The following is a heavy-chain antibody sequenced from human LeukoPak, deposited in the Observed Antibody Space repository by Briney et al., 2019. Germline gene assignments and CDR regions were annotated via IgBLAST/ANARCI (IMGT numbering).Heavy chain of an antibody. CDR3: ARGGDSGSYSY. V-gene: IGHV4-39*01. CDR1: GGSISSRSYY. CDR2: IYYSGST. Sequence: PSETLSLTCTVPGGSISSRSYYWGWIRQPPGTGLEWIGGIYYSGSTYYNPSLKSRVTISVDTSKNQFSLKLSSVTAADTAVYYCARGGDSGSYSYWGQGTLVTVSS. J-gene: IGHJ4*02. D-gene: IGHD1-26*01.